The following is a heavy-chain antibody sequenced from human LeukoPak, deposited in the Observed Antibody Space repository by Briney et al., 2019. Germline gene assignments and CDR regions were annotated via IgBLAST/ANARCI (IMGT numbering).Heavy chain of an antibody. V-gene: IGHV4-34*01. J-gene: IGHJ4*02. Sequence: SETLSLTCAVYGGSFSGYYWTWIRQPPGKGLEWIGGIYYSGSTYYNPSLKSRVTISVDTSKNQFSLKLSFVTAADTAVYYCARHLGLLLGYFDYWGQGTLVTVSS. CDR2: IYYSGST. CDR1: GGSFSGYY. CDR3: ARHLGLLLGYFDY. D-gene: IGHD2-15*01.